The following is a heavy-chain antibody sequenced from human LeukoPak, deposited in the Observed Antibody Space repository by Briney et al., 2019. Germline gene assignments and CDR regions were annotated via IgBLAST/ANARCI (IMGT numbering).Heavy chain of an antibody. V-gene: IGHV3-30-3*01. J-gene: IGHJ4*02. Sequence: GGSLRLSCAASGFTFSSYAMHWVRQAPGKGLEWVAVISYDGSNKYYADSVKGRFTISRDNSKNTLYLQMNSLRAEDTAVYYCARDPQYSSGWWGSRYSDYWGQGTLVTVSS. CDR3: ARDPQYSSGWWGSRYSDY. CDR1: GFTFSSYA. D-gene: IGHD6-19*01. CDR2: ISYDGSNK.